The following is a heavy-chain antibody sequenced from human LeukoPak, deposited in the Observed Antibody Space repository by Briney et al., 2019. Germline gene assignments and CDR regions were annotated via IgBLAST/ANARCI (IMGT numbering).Heavy chain of an antibody. CDR3: ARAAGCSSTSCLGLDY. J-gene: IGHJ4*02. V-gene: IGHV6-1*01. CDR1: GDSVSSDCGA. Sequence: SQTLSLTCAISGDSVSSDCGAWNWIRQSPSRGLEWLGRTYYRSRWYNDFAVSVKSRITINPDTSKNQFSLQLNSVTPEDTAAYYCARAAGCSSTSCLGLDYWGPGTLVTVSS. CDR2: TYYRSRWYN. D-gene: IGHD2-2*01.